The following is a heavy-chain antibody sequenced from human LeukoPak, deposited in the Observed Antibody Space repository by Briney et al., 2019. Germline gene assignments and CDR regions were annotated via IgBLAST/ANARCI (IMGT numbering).Heavy chain of an antibody. CDR2: ISSNGGAT. CDR1: GFTFSNFA. D-gene: IGHD6-13*01. V-gene: IGHV3-64D*06. CDR3: VKDPGYSSSWYFDY. J-gene: IGHJ4*02. Sequence: GGSLRLSCSASGFTFSNFAMHWVRQAPGKGLEYVPTISSNGGATSYADSVKGRFTISRDNSKNTLYLQMSSLRPEDTAVYYCVKDPGYSSSWYFDYWGQGTLVPVSS.